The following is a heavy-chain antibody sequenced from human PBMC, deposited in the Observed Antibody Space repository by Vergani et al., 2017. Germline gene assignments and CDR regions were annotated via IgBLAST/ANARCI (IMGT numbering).Heavy chain of an antibody. CDR3: ARCGLGPEGSSWSYYYYYYYMDV. CDR2: VDPEDGET. V-gene: IGHV1-69-2*01. Sequence: EVQLVQSGAEVKKPGATMKISCKVSGYTFTDHYMHWVKQAPGKGLEWMGLVDPEDGETIYAEKFKGRVTIAADTSTDTAHLELSSLRSEDTAVYYCARCGLGPEGSSWSYYYYYYYMDVWGKGTTVTVSS. D-gene: IGHD6-13*01. J-gene: IGHJ6*03. CDR1: GYTFTDHY.